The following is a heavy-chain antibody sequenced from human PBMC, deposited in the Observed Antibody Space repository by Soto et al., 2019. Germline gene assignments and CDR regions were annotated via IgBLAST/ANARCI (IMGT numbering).Heavy chain of an antibody. CDR2: IDYSGST. J-gene: IGHJ4*02. CDR1: GGSISSGGYY. Sequence: SETLSLTCTVSGGSISSGGYYWSWIRQHPGKGLEWIGYIDYSGSTYYNPSLKSRVTISVDTSKNQFSLKLSSVTAADTAVYYCARARYYYGSECYDNPIVILDYRGQGTLVTVSS. D-gene: IGHD3-10*01. V-gene: IGHV4-31*03. CDR3: ARARYYYGSECYDNPIVILDY.